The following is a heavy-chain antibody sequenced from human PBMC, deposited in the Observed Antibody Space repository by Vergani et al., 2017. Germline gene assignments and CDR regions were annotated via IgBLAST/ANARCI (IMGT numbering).Heavy chain of an antibody. CDR1: GFTFSSYW. V-gene: IGHV3-7*01. CDR3: ARASVAGGVKWQNWFDP. D-gene: IGHD6-19*01. CDR2: IKQDGSEK. J-gene: IGHJ5*02. Sequence: EVQLVESGGGLVQPGGSLRFSCAASGFTFSSYWMSWVRQAQGKGREWVANIKQDGSEKYYVDSVKGRFTISRDNAKNSLYLQMNSLRAEDTAVYYCARASVAGGVKWQNWFDPWGQGTLVTVSS.